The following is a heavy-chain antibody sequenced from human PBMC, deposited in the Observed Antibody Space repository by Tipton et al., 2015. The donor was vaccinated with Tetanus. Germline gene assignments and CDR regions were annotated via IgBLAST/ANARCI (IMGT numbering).Heavy chain of an antibody. CDR1: GASLRGGDYH. V-gene: IGHV4-61*08. D-gene: IGHD3-3*01. J-gene: IGHJ4*02. CDR3: ARANYDSFKKGPFDS. Sequence: LRLSCTVSGASLRGGDYHWSWIRQPSGKGLEWLAYISGSGTTNSNYYLKSRITMTRDTSRNQFSLTLTSVTAADTAVYYCARANYDSFKKGPFDSWGQGSLVIVSS. CDR2: ISGSGTT.